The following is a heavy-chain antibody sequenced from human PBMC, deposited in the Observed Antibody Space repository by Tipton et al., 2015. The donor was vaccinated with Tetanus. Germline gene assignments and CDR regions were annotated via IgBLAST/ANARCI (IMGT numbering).Heavy chain of an antibody. CDR1: GASISSSSHY. V-gene: IGHV4-39*01. Sequence: TLSLTCIVSGASISSSSHYWGWIRQPPGKGLEWIGSISYSGSTYQNPSPKSRVTISVDTSKNQFSLKLSSVTAADTAVYYCARGYVPADDYGDYHGRYFDLWGRGTLVTVSS. D-gene: IGHD4-17*01. CDR2: ISYSGST. J-gene: IGHJ2*01. CDR3: ARGYVPADDYGDYHGRYFDL.